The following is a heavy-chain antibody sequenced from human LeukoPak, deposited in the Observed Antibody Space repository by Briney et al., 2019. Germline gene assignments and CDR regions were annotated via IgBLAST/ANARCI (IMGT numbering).Heavy chain of an antibody. D-gene: IGHD6-6*01. CDR3: ARGYSSLMY. Sequence: GGSLRLSCAASGFTFSSYSMNWVRQAPGKGLEWVSYTDSVKGRFTISRDNAKNSLYLQMNSLRAEDTAVYYCARGYSSLMYWGQGTLVTVSS. J-gene: IGHJ4*02. V-gene: IGHV3-48*01. CDR2: T. CDR1: GFTFSSYS.